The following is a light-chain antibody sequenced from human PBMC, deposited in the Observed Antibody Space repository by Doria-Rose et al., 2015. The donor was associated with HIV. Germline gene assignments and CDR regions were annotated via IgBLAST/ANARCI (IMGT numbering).Light chain of an antibody. V-gene: IGKV3-20*01. CDR1: QSFSSTY. CDR3: HQYGTSWT. J-gene: IGKJ1*01. CDR2: DGS. Sequence: QSPGTLSLSPGERATLSCRASQSFSSTYLAWYQQKPGQAPSLLIYDGSTRATGIPDRVSASGSGTDFTLTINRLEPEDFALYYCHQYGTSWTFGQGTKVEI.